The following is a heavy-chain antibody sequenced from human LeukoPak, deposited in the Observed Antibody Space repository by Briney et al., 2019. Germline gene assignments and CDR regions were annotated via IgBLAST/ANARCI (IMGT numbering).Heavy chain of an antibody. Sequence: GGSLRLSCAASGFTFSSYAMSWVRQAPGKGLEWVSAISGSGGSTYYADSVKGRFTISRDNSKNTLYLQMNSLRAEDTAVYFCALARGELWQPIDYWGQGTLVTVSS. D-gene: IGHD3-10*01. J-gene: IGHJ4*02. CDR3: ALARGELWQPIDY. CDR1: GFTFSSYA. CDR2: ISGSGGST. V-gene: IGHV3-23*01.